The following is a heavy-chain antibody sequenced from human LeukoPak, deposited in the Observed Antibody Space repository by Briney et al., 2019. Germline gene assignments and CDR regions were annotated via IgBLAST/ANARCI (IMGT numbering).Heavy chain of an antibody. CDR1: GGSISSYY. CDR2: IYYSGST. V-gene: IGHV4-59*05. CDR3: ARDTVPHLFDY. Sequence: SSETLSLTCTVSGGSISSYYWSWIRQPPGKGLEWIGSIYYSGSTYYNPSLKSRVTISVDTSKNQFSLKLSSVTAADTAVYYCARDTVPHLFDYWGQGTLVTVSS. J-gene: IGHJ4*02. D-gene: IGHD2-2*01.